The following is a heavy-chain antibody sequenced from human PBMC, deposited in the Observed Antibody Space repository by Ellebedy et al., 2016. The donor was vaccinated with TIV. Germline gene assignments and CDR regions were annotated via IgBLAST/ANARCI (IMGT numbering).Heavy chain of an antibody. CDR3: ARVLGGCSGTSCYPYP. J-gene: IGHJ5*02. CDR1: GVSISTGNW. CDR2: VLYTGST. D-gene: IGHD2-2*01. Sequence: SETLSLTCAVSGVSISTGNWWTWVRQSPGKGLEWIGEVLYTGSTNYNPSLRTRVSMSVDMSNNQFSLRMNSVTAADTAIYYCARVLGGCSGTSCYPYPWGQGIQVTVSS. V-gene: IGHV4-4*02.